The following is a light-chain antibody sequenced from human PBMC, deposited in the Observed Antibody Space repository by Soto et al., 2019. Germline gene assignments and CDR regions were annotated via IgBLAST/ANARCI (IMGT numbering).Light chain of an antibody. Sequence: DIQMTQSPSSLSASIGDRVTITCRASQSISNLLNWYQQKPGKAPKLLIYAASSLQGGVPSRFSGSGSGTDFTLSISTLHPEDSATYYCQISYSTPPFPFGPGTTLEI. CDR1: QSISNL. V-gene: IGKV1-39*01. J-gene: IGKJ3*01. CDR2: AAS. CDR3: QISYSTPPFP.